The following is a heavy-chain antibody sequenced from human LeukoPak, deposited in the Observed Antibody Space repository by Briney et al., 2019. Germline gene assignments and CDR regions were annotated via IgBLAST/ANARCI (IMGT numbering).Heavy chain of an antibody. D-gene: IGHD2-2*01. Sequence: PSETLSLTCAVSGGSISSGGYSWSWIRQPPGKGLEWIGYIYHSGSTYYNPSLKSRVTISVDRSKNQFSLKLSSVTAADTAVYYCARYCSSTSCYPNDAFDIWGQGTMVTVSS. V-gene: IGHV4-30-2*01. CDR3: ARYCSSTSCYPNDAFDI. CDR1: GGSISSGGYS. CDR2: IYHSGST. J-gene: IGHJ3*02.